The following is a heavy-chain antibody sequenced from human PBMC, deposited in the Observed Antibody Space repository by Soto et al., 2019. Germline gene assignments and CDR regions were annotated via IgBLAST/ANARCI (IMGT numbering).Heavy chain of an antibody. V-gene: IGHV3-53*01. Sequence: EVQLVESGGTVIQPGESLRLSCATSGLNVNINDVTWVRQAPGKGLEWLSIIHGGGNKFYSDSVKGRFTISRDTSKNTVYLQMSSLTVDDTAVYYCASGPTLAARLGWNYFDPWGQGTLVTVSS. J-gene: IGHJ5*02. CDR2: IHGGGNK. CDR1: GLNVNIND. CDR3: ASGPTLAARLGWNYFDP. D-gene: IGHD6-6*01.